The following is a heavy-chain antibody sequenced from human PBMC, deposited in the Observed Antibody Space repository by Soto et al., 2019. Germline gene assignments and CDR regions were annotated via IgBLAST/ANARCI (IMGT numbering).Heavy chain of an antibody. J-gene: IGHJ4*02. V-gene: IGHV4-61*01. CDR3: AREFSNSPEAFDS. Sequence: PSETLSLTCTVSGGSVNSDNFYWSWIRQPPGRGLEWIGYIHYTGSTNYNPSLKSRVTISIDTSRNQFSLKLSSVTAADTAVYYCAREFSNSPEAFDSWGQGSLVTVSS. D-gene: IGHD6-6*01. CDR1: GGSVNSDNFY. CDR2: IHYTGST.